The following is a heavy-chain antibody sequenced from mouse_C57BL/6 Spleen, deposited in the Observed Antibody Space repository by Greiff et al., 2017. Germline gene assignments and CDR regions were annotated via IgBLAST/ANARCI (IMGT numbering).Heavy chain of an antibody. CDR3: ARANWEGWYFDV. V-gene: IGHV3-6*01. D-gene: IGHD4-1*01. J-gene: IGHJ1*03. CDR1: GYSITSGYY. CDR2: ISYDGSN. Sequence: EVKLQESGPGLVKPSQSLSLTCSVTGYSITSGYYWNWIRQFPGNKLEWMGYISYDGSNNYNPSLKNRISITRDTSKNQFFLKLNSVTTEDTATYYCARANWEGWYFDVWGTGTTVTVSS.